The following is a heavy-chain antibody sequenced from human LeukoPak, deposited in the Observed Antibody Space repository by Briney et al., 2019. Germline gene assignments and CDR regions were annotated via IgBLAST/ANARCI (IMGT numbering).Heavy chain of an antibody. V-gene: IGHV3-53*01. J-gene: IGHJ1*01. CDR3: ASSGSESSGWYPAEYFQH. CDR2: NYYCGSQ. Sequence: GGSLRLSCAASGFTDSSNYMSWVRQARGKGLEGVTVNYYCGSQYYADPVKGRFPISRDNSKNTLYLQMNSLRAEDTAVYYWASSGSESSGWYPAEYFQHWGQGTLVTVSS. CDR1: GFTDSSNY. D-gene: IGHD6-19*01.